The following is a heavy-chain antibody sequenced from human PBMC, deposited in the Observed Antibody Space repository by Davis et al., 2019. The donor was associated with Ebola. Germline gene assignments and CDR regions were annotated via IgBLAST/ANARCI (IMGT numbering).Heavy chain of an antibody. CDR2: INHSGST. V-gene: IGHV4-34*01. CDR3: ARGENGGNPVGY. J-gene: IGHJ4*02. CDR1: GGSFSGYY. D-gene: IGHD4-23*01. Sequence: SETLSLTCAVYGGSFSGYYWSWIRQPPGKGLEWIGEINHSGSTYYNPSLKSRVTISVDTSKNQFSLKLSSVTAADTAVYYCARGENGGNPVGYWGQGTLVTVSS.